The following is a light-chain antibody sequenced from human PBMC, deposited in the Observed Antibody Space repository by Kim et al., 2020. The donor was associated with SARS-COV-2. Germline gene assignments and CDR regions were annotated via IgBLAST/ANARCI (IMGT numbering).Light chain of an antibody. CDR2: GDN. V-gene: IGLV1-40*01. CDR3: QSYDSSLSGYV. Sequence: QSVLTQPPSVSGALGQRVTISCTGSSSNIGAGYDVHWYQHLPRTAPKLLMYGDNNRPSGVPDRFSGSKSGTSASLAITGLQAEDEADYYCQSYDSSLSGYVFGTGTKVTVL. CDR1: SSNIGAGYD. J-gene: IGLJ1*01.